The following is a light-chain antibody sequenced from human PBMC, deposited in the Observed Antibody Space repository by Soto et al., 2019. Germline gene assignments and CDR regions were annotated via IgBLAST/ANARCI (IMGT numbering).Light chain of an antibody. J-gene: IGKJ4*01. Sequence: VLIHSPATLSLSPGERATLSCRASHTVANFLAWYQHKAGQAPRLLIYDVSNRATGIPARFSGSGSGTDFTLTISSLEPDDFAVYYCQQRSNWPPTFGGGTKVDIK. CDR3: QQRSNWPPT. V-gene: IGKV3-11*01. CDR1: HTVANF. CDR2: DVS.